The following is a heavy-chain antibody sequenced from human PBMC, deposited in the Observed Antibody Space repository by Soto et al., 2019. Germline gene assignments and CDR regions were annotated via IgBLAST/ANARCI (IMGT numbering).Heavy chain of an antibody. D-gene: IGHD3-22*01. J-gene: IGHJ5*02. CDR2: IYWNDDK. CDR1: GFSLSTSGVG. V-gene: IGHV2-5*01. CDR3: AQTHYYDSSGYYNWFDP. Sequence: SGPTLVNPTQTLTLTCTFSGFSLSTSGVGVGWIRQPPGKALEWLALIYWNDDKRYSPSLKSRLTITKDTSKNQVVLTMTNMDPVDTATYYCAQTHYYDSSGYYNWFDPWGQGTLVTVSS.